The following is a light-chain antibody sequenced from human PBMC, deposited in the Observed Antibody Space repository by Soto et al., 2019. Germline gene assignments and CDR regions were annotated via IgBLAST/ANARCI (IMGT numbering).Light chain of an antibody. V-gene: IGKV3-20*01. Sequence: EIVLTQSPGTLSLSPGERATLSCRASEHVANNYLAWYQQKPGQAPRRLIYGASSRAAGIPDRFRGSGSGTDFTLTITRLEPEDFAVYYCQQYGASRTFGQGTRWIS. CDR2: GAS. J-gene: IGKJ1*01. CDR1: EHVANNY. CDR3: QQYGASRT.